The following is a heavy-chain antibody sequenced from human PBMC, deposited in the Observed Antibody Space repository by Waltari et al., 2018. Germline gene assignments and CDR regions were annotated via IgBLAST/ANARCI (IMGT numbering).Heavy chain of an antibody. J-gene: IGHJ4*02. V-gene: IGHV4-38-2*01. CDR1: GYSIRSGYY. CDR3: ARGTTVTPFDY. D-gene: IGHD4-17*01. Sequence: QVQLQESGPGLVKPSETLSLTCAVSGYSIRSGYYWGWIRQPPGKGLEWIGSIYHSGSTYYNPSLKSRVTISVDTSKNQFSLKLSSVTAADTAVYYCARGTTVTPFDYWGQGTLVTVSS. CDR2: IYHSGST.